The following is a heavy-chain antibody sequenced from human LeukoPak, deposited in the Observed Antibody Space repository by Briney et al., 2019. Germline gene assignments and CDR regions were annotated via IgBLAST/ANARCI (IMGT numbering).Heavy chain of an antibody. V-gene: IGHV4-34*01. J-gene: IGHJ4*02. Sequence: KPSETLSLTCAVYGGSFSGYYLSWIRQPPGKGLEWIGEINHSGSTNYNPSLKSRVTISVDTSKNQFSLKLSSVTAADTAVYYCALYIYGGGFDYWGQGTLVTVSS. CDR2: INHSGST. D-gene: IGHD5-18*01. CDR1: GGSFSGYY. CDR3: ALYIYGGGFDY.